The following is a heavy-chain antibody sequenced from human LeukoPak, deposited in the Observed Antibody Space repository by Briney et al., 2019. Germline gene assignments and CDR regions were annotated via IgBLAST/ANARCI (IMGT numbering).Heavy chain of an antibody. CDR2: IRYSGSA. J-gene: IGHJ4*02. V-gene: IGHV4-59*08. CDR3: ARLVYDSRGYYFDY. Sequence: PSETLSLTCTVSGGSISSYYWSWIRQPPGKGLEWIGYIRYSGSANYNPSLRSRVTISIDTSKNQFSLKLRSVTAADTAVYHCARLVYDSRGYYFDYWGQGTLVTVSS. D-gene: IGHD3-22*01. CDR1: GGSISSYY.